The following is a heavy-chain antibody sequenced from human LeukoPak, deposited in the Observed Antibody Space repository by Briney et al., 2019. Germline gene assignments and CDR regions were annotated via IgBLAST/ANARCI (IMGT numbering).Heavy chain of an antibody. Sequence: GGSLRLSCAASGFTFSNYWMTWVRQAPGKGLEWVANIKQDGSERDYVDSVKGRFTISRDDAKNSLYLQMNSLRAEDTAVYYCARGITMANWGQGTLVTFSS. J-gene: IGHJ4*02. CDR2: IKQDGSER. D-gene: IGHD3-10*01. CDR1: GFTFSNYW. V-gene: IGHV3-7*04. CDR3: ARGITMAN.